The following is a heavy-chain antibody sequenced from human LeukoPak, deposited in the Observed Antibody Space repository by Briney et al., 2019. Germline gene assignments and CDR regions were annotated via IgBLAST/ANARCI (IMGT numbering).Heavy chain of an antibody. Sequence: GGSLRLSCAASGFTFDDYAMHWVRQAPGKGLEWVSLISGDGGSTYYADSVKGRFTVSRDNSKNSLYVLMNSLRTEDTALYYCAKDSCSSTSCYVEYWGQGTLVTVSS. J-gene: IGHJ4*02. CDR2: ISGDGGST. V-gene: IGHV3-43*02. CDR1: GFTFDDYA. D-gene: IGHD2-2*01. CDR3: AKDSCSSTSCYVEY.